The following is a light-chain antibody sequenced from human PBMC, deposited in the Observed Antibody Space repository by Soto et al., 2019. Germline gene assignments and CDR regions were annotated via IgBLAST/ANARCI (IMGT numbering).Light chain of an antibody. Sequence: DIHMTQSPATLSASVGDRVTITCRASQSISTWLAWYQQKPGKAPNLLIYWASSLESGVPSRFGGSGSGTEFTLTISSLQPDDLATYDCQHYTTYSGTFGPGTKVDIK. CDR2: WAS. V-gene: IGKV1-5*03. CDR3: QHYTTYSGT. J-gene: IGKJ3*01. CDR1: QSISTW.